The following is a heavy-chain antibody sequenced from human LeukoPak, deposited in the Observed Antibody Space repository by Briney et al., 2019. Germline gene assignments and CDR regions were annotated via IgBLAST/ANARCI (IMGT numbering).Heavy chain of an antibody. D-gene: IGHD6-13*01. CDR2: ISSSSSYI. V-gene: IGHV3-21*01. CDR3: ARETIAAAGKGFDP. Sequence: GGSLRLSCAASGFTFISYSTNWVRQAPGKGLEWVSSISSSSSYIYYADSVKGRFTISRDNAKKSLYLQMSSLRAEDTAVYYCARETIAAAGKGFDPWGQGTLVTVSS. J-gene: IGHJ5*02. CDR1: GFTFISYS.